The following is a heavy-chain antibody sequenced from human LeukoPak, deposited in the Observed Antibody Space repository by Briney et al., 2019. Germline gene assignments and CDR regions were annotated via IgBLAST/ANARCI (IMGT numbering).Heavy chain of an antibody. J-gene: IGHJ6*03. V-gene: IGHV4-59*08. CDR3: ARLGKTYYMDF. CDR1: GDSISNYY. Sequence: SETLSLTCTVSGDSISNYYWTWIRQTPGKGLEWIGNLYHSGAADYNPSLKTRVTTSVDTSKDQFSLSLRSSTAADTAVYFCARLGKTYYMDFWRTGTTVTVSS. CDR2: LYHSGAA. D-gene: IGHD1/OR15-1a*01.